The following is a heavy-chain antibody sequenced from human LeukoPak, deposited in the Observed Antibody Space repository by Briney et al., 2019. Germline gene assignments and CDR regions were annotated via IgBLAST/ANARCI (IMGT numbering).Heavy chain of an antibody. CDR3: ARHAAGSRAFDI. J-gene: IGHJ3*02. D-gene: IGHD3-10*01. Sequence: PSETLSLTCAVYGGSFSGYYWSWIRQPPGKGLEWIGEINHSGSTNYNPSLKSRVTISVDTSKNQFSLKLSSVTAADTAVYYCARHAAGSRAFDIWGQGTMVTVSS. V-gene: IGHV4-34*01. CDR1: GGSFSGYY. CDR2: INHSGST.